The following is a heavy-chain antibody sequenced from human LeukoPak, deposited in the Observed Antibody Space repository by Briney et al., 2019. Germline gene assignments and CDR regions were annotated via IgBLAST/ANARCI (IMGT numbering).Heavy chain of an antibody. D-gene: IGHD3-10*01. V-gene: IGHV3-23*01. Sequence: GGSLRLSCAASGFILSSYGMSWVRQAPGKGLEWVSTISGSGGSTYYADSVKGRFTISRDNAKNSLYLQMNSLRAEDTAVYYCARARSGSYYVFDYWGQGTLVTVSS. CDR2: ISGSGGST. CDR1: GFILSSYG. J-gene: IGHJ4*02. CDR3: ARARSGSYYVFDY.